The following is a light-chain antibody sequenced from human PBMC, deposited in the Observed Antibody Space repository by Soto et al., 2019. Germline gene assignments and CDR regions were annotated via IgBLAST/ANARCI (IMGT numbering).Light chain of an antibody. CDR2: AAS. CDR3: LQSYNSPWT. Sequence: IQMTPSPSPLSASLVARVTITCRASPSISQGLAWHQQKPGRAPKILIYAASSLQSGVPPRFSGSGSGTDFPTTSSRLQAEDFAYYCCLQSYNSPWTFGEGTKVDIK. CDR1: PSISQG. J-gene: IGKJ1*01. V-gene: IGKV1-6*01.